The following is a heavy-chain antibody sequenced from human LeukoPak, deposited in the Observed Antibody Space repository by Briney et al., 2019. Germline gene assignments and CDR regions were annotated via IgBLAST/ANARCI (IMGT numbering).Heavy chain of an antibody. CDR2: INPNSGGT. D-gene: IGHD2-21*01. J-gene: IGHJ4*02. V-gene: IGHV1-2*02. CDR3: ARGDVWTASTLYYFDY. Sequence: ASVKVSCKASGYTFTGYYMHWVRQAPGQGLEWMGWINPNSGGTNYAQKFQGRVTMTRDTSISTAYMELGRLRSDDTAVYYCARGDVWTASTLYYFDYWGQGTLVTASS. CDR1: GYTFTGYY.